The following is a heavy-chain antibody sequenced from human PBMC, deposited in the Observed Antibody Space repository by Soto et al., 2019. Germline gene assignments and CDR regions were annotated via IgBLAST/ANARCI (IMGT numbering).Heavy chain of an antibody. J-gene: IGHJ4*02. D-gene: IGHD3-10*01. CDR2: MNSDGSSA. V-gene: IGHV3-74*01. CDR1: GFTLSGYW. Sequence: PGGSLRLSCAASGFTLSGYWMHWVRQAPGKGLVWVSHMNSDGSSANYADSVKGRFTTSRDNAKNTFYLQMSSLRAEDTAVYYCARVAASGTYSHYFDYWGQGSLVTVSS. CDR3: ARVAASGTYSHYFDY.